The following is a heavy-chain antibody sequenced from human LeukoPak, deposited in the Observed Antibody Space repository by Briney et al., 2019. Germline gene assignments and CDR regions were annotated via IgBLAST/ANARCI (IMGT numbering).Heavy chain of an antibody. CDR3: ARAGGSPYYFGY. Sequence: PSETLSLTCTVSGGSISSYYWSWIRQPPGKGLEWIGSIDYSGSTCYNPSLKSRVTISVDTSKNQFSLKLSSVTAADTAVYYCARAGGSPYYFGYWGQGTLVTVSS. CDR2: IDYSGST. J-gene: IGHJ4*02. V-gene: IGHV4-59*12. D-gene: IGHD2-15*01. CDR1: GGSISSYY.